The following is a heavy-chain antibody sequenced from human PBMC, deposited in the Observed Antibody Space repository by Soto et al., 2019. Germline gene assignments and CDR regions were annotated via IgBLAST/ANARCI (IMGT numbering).Heavy chain of an antibody. Sequence: SVKVSCKASGGTFSSYAISWVRQAPGQGLEWMGGIIPIFGTANYAQKFQGRVTITADESTSTAYMELSSLRSEDTAVYYCAMLGYCSSTSCSPIYYYGMDVWGQGTTVTVSS. V-gene: IGHV1-69*13. CDR1: GGTFSSYA. D-gene: IGHD2-2*01. CDR2: IIPIFGTA. J-gene: IGHJ6*02. CDR3: AMLGYCSSTSCSPIYYYGMDV.